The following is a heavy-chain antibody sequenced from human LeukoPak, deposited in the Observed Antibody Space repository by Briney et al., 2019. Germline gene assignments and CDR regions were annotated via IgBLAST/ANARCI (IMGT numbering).Heavy chain of an antibody. D-gene: IGHD1-26*01. CDR3: AKQVDGSYLTEVDY. Sequence: GGSLRLSCAASGFTFSSYAMSWIRQAPGKGLEWVSYISSSGSTIYYADSVKGRFTITRDNAKNSLYLQMNSLRAEDTAVYYCAKQVDGSYLTEVDYWGQGTLVTVSS. CDR2: ISSSGSTI. V-gene: IGHV3-11*04. CDR1: GFTFSSYA. J-gene: IGHJ4*02.